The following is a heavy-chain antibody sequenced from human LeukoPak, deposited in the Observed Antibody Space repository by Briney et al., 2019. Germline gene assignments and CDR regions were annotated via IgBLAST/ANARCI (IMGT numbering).Heavy chain of an antibody. D-gene: IGHD3-9*01. V-gene: IGHV4-34*01. CDR3: ARAGLRFFDWSQNYYYGMDV. CDR1: GGSFSDYY. Sequence: SETLSLTCAVFGGSFSDYYWSWIRQPPGKGLEWIGEINQSGSTNYNPSLKSRVTISVDTSKNQFPLKLSSVTAADTAVYYCARAGLRFFDWSQNYYYGMDVWGQGTTVTVSS. CDR2: INQSGST. J-gene: IGHJ6*02.